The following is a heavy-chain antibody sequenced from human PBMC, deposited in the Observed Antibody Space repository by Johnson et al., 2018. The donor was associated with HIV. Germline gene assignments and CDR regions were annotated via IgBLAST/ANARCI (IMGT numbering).Heavy chain of an antibody. J-gene: IGHJ3*02. CDR2: IGTVGDT. CDR3: AREGPSERAGFDI. CDR1: GFTFSSYD. Sequence: VQLVESGGGVVQPRRSLRLSCAASGFTFSSYDMHWVRQATGKGLEWVSAIGTVGDTYYVGSVKGRFTISRDNAKNSLYLQMNSLRAEDTAVYYCAREGPSERAGFDIWGQGAMVTVSS. V-gene: IGHV3-13*01.